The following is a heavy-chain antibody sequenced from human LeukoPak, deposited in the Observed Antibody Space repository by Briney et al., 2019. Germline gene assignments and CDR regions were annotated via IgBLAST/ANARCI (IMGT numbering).Heavy chain of an antibody. D-gene: IGHD5-18*01. J-gene: IGHJ4*02. CDR1: GITFSNYA. Sequence: GGSLRLPCVASGITFSNYAVSWVRQAPEKGLDWVSVIRGSAHKIRYADSVKGRFTISRDNSENIVYLQMNNLRVEDTAVYYCAGRPTGYSSGYIHWGQGTLVTVSS. CDR2: IRGSAHKI. V-gene: IGHV3-23*01. CDR3: AGRPTGYSSGYIH.